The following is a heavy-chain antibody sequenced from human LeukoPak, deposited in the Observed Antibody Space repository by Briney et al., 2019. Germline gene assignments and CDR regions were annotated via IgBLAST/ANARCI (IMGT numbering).Heavy chain of an antibody. CDR1: GFTFSSYA. CDR3: ARGIRDCSRTTCYQPFDY. CDR2: ITYDGKIE. D-gene: IGHD2-2*01. Sequence: GGSLRLSCAASGFTFSSYAMYWVRQPPGEGLEWVAVITYDGKIEYYADSVKGRFTISRDKSKNTLYLQMSSLRAEDTAVYYCARGIRDCSRTTCYQPFDYWGQGALVTVSS. J-gene: IGHJ4*02. V-gene: IGHV3-30*14.